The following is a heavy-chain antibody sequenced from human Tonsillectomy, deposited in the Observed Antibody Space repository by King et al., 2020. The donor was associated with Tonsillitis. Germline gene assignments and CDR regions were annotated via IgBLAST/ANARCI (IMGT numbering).Heavy chain of an antibody. CDR3: AKDKSSSWSVDY. CDR2: ITHEGRNK. V-gene: IGHV3-30*18. D-gene: IGHD6-13*01. Sequence: VQLVESWGGVVQPGMSLRLSCAAFGFTFSRNGMHWVRHAPGKVPELLAGITHEGRNKYYADSVKGRFTISRDNSKNTLYLQMNSLRAEDTAVYYCAKDKSSSWSVDYWGQGTLVTVSS. CDR1: GFTFSRNG. J-gene: IGHJ4*02.